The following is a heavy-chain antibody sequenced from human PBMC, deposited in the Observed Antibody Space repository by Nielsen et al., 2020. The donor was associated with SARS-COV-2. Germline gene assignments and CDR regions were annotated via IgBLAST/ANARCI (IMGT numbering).Heavy chain of an antibody. CDR1: GDSISGSDYY. CDR2: IYYSGYT. CDR3: ARDAYGDSSFDSYGLDV. J-gene: IGHJ6*02. Sequence: SETLSLTCSVSGDSISGSDYYWTWIRQPPGKGLEWIGYIYYSGYTSYNPSLKSRVTITVDTSANQFSLELRSVTAADTAVYYCARDAYGDSSFDSYGLDVWGQGTTVAVSS. D-gene: IGHD4-17*01. V-gene: IGHV4-30-4*01.